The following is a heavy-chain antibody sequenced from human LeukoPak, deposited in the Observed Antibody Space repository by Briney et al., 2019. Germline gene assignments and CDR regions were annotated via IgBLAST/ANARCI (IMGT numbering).Heavy chain of an antibody. D-gene: IGHD1-1*01. J-gene: IGHJ4*02. CDR2: IWSDGSNK. V-gene: IGHV3-33*06. Sequence: GMSLRLSCAASGFTFRGSGMRWVRQAPGKGLEWVAIIWSDGSNKYYTDSVKGRFTISRDNSKNTVYLQMNSLRAEDTAVYYCAKDWGTTGTTGWMFDYWGQGTPVTVSS. CDR3: AKDWGTTGTTGWMFDY. CDR1: GFTFRGSG.